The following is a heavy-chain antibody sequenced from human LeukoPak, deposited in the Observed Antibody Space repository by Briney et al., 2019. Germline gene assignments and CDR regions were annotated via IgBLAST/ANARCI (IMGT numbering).Heavy chain of an antibody. CDR3: ARGHTIGARYYFDY. Sequence: SETLSLTCTVSGGSISSYYWSWIRQPAGKGLEWIGRIYTSGSTNYNPSLKSRLTLSVDTSKNQFSLKLSSVTAADTAVYCCARGHTIGARYYFDYWSQGTLVTVSS. D-gene: IGHD3-10*01. J-gene: IGHJ4*02. CDR2: IYTSGST. V-gene: IGHV4-4*07. CDR1: GGSISSYY.